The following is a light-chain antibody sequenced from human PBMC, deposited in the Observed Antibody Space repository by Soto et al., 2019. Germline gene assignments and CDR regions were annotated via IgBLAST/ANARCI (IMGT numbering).Light chain of an antibody. Sequence: EIVMTQSPATLSVSPGERATLSCRASQSVSSNLAWYQQKPGQAPRLLIYGASTRATGIPARFRGSGSGTEFPLTISSLQSEDFAVYYCQQYNNGTPSITFGQGTRLEIK. CDR2: GAS. CDR3: QQYNNGTPSIT. J-gene: IGKJ5*01. CDR1: QSVSSN. V-gene: IGKV3-15*01.